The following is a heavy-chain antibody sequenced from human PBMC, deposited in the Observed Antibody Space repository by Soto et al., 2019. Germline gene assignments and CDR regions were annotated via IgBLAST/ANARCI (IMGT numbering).Heavy chain of an antibody. Sequence: SETLSLTSPFSGGSIRSGGYYWSWIRQHPGKGLEWIGYIYYSGSTYYNPSLKSRVTISVDTSKNQFSLKLSSVTAADTAVYYCARGITGTTNAFDIWGQGTMVTVSS. D-gene: IGHD1-20*01. CDR1: GGSIRSGGYY. CDR3: ARGITGTTNAFDI. J-gene: IGHJ3*02. V-gene: IGHV4-31*03. CDR2: IYYSGST.